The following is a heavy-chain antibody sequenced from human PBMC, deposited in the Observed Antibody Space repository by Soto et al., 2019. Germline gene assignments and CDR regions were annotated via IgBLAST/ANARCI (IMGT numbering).Heavy chain of an antibody. V-gene: IGHV3-23*01. CDR3: AKDGSYGYFDAFDI. J-gene: IGHJ3*02. D-gene: IGHD5-18*01. CDR1: GFTFDSYA. CDR2: ISGSGGST. Sequence: PGGSLRLSCVASGFTFDSYAMNWIRQAPGKGLEWVSVISGSGGSTYYADSVKGRFTISRDNSKNTPYLQMNSLRAEDTAVYYCAKDGSYGYFDAFDIWGQGTMVTVSS.